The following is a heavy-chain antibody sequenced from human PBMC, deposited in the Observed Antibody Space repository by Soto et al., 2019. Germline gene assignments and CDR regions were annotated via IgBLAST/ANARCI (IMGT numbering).Heavy chain of an antibody. V-gene: IGHV1-24*01. CDR3: ATSPPNYDILTGYYFDY. D-gene: IGHD3-9*01. CDR2: FDPEDGET. Sequence: ASVKVSCKVSGYTLTELSMHWVRQAPGKGLEWKGGFDPEDGETIYAQKFQGRVTMTEDTSTDTAYMELSSLRSEDTAVYYCATSPPNYDILTGYYFDYWGQGTLVTVSS. J-gene: IGHJ4*02. CDR1: GYTLTELS.